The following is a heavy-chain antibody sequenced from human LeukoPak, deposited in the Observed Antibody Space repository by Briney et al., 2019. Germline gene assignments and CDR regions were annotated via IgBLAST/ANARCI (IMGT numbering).Heavy chain of an antibody. CDR3: AGGYYYDSSGYPPLRY. CDR2: ISASGGST. V-gene: IGHV3-23*01. D-gene: IGHD3-22*01. Sequence: GGSLRLSCAASGFTFSSPAMRWVRQVPGKGLEWVSGISASGGSTYYADSVKGRFTISRDNAKNTLYLQMDSLRAEDTAVYYCAGGYYYDSSGYPPLRYWGQGTLVTVSS. J-gene: IGHJ4*02. CDR1: GFTFSSPA.